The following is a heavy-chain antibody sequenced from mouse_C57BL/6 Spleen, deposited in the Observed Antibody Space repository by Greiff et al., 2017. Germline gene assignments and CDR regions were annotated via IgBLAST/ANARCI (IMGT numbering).Heavy chain of an antibody. CDR3: TTSYYYGSSYWYFDV. CDR2: IDPEDGDT. Sequence: EVQLQQSGAELVRPGASVKLSCTASGFNIKDYYMHWVKQRPEQGLEWIGRIDPEDGDTEYAPKFPGKATMTADTSTNTAYLQLSSLTAEDTAVYYCTTSYYYGSSYWYFDVWGTGTTVTVSS. J-gene: IGHJ1*03. V-gene: IGHV14-1*01. D-gene: IGHD1-1*01. CDR1: GFNIKDYY.